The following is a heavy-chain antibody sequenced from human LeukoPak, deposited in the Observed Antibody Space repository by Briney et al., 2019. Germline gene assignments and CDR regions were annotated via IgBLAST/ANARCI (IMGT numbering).Heavy chain of an antibody. CDR1: GYTFTGYY. D-gene: IGHD3-9*01. V-gene: IGHV1-2*02. CDR2: MHPKSGGT. CDR3: ARSPDILTGEKFDY. J-gene: IGHJ4*02. Sequence: AASVKVSCKASGYTFTGYYVHWVRQAPGQGLEWMGWMHPKSGGTNYAQKFEARVTMNRDTSISTAYMELSRLRFDDTAVYYCARSPDILTGEKFDYWGQGTLVTVSS.